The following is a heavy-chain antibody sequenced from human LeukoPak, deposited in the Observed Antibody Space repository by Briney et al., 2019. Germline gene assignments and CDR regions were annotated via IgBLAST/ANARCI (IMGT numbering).Heavy chain of an antibody. Sequence: RASETLSLTCTVSGGSNSTGPYYWNWIRQPAGKGLEWIGRISTRGTTLYNPSLKSRLTLSIDTSNNQFSLSLNSVTAADTAIYYCARDLLRGVTGSWFEAFDIWGQGTMVTVSS. CDR3: ARDLLRGVTGSWFEAFDI. CDR2: ISTRGTT. J-gene: IGHJ3*02. CDR1: GGSNSTGPYY. V-gene: IGHV4-61*02. D-gene: IGHD6-13*01.